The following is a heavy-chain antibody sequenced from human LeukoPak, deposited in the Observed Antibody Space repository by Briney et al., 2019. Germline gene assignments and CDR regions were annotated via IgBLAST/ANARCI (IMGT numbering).Heavy chain of an antibody. CDR2: IYSGGTT. V-gene: IGHV3-66*01. J-gene: IGHJ4*02. Sequence: PGGSLRLSCAASGFTVSSNYMSWVRQAPGKGLEWVSVIYSGGTTYYADSVKGRFTISRDNSKNTLYLQMTSLRAEDTAVYYCARDHRGTYYFDYWGQGTLVTVSS. CDR1: GFTVSSNY. D-gene: IGHD2-15*01. CDR3: ARDHRGTYYFDY.